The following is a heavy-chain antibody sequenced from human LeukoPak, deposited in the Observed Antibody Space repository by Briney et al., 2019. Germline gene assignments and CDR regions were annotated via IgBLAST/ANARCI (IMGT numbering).Heavy chain of an antibody. D-gene: IGHD4-17*01. CDR1: GFTFSSYA. J-gene: IGHJ6*02. V-gene: IGHV3-23*01. CDR2: ISGSGGST. CDR3: AKSDGDYFRYYYYGMDV. Sequence: GGSLRLSCAASGFTFSSYAMSWVRQAPGKGLEWVSAISGSGGSTYYADSVKGRFTISRDNSKNTLYLRMNSLRAEDTAVYYCAKSDGDYFRYYYYGMDVWGQGTTVTVSS.